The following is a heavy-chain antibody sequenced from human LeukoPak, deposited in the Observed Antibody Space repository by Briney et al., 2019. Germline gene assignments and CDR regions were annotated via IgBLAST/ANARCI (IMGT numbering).Heavy chain of an antibody. CDR3: ATLTGYYNVAVDY. CDR1: GFTFSSYS. V-gene: IGHV3-21*01. Sequence: GGSLRLSCAASGFTFSSYSMNWVRQAPGKGLEWVSSISSSSSYIYYAGSVKGRFTISRDNAKNSLYLQMNSLRAEDTAVYYCATLTGYYNVAVDYWGQGTLVTVFS. D-gene: IGHD3-9*01. J-gene: IGHJ4*02. CDR2: ISSSSSYI.